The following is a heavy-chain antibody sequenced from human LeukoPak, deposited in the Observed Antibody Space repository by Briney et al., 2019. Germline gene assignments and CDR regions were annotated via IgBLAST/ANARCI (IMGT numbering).Heavy chain of an antibody. D-gene: IGHD6-19*01. CDR2: INTDGSST. Sequence: PGGSLRLSCAASGFTFSSYWMHWVRQAPGKGLVWVSRINTDGSSTSYADSVKGRFTISRDNAKNTLYLQMNSLRDEDTAVYYCARDDRAVAAPDFDYWGQGTLVTVSS. V-gene: IGHV3-74*01. CDR1: GFTFSSYW. CDR3: ARDDRAVAAPDFDY. J-gene: IGHJ4*02.